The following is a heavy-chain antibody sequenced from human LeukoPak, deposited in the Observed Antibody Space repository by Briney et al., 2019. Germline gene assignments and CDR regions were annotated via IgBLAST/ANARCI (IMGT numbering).Heavy chain of an antibody. Sequence: PGGSLRLSCAASGFTFSSYGMHWVRQAPGKGLEWVAVISYDGSNKYYADSVKGRFTISRDNSKNTLYLQMNSLRAEDTAVYYCAKDRDDYGSGNWFDPWGQGTLVTVSS. J-gene: IGHJ5*02. V-gene: IGHV3-30*18. CDR2: ISYDGSNK. CDR3: AKDRDDYGSGNWFDP. D-gene: IGHD3-10*01. CDR1: GFTFSSYG.